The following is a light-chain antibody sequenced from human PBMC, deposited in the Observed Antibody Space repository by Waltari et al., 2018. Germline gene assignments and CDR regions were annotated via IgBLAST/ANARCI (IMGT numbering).Light chain of an antibody. CDR2: SAT. J-gene: IGKJ4*01. CDR3: QQTDSFPHT. CDR1: QGISTW. V-gene: IGKV1-12*01. Sequence: DIQMTQSPSSVAASVGDRVTITCRASQGISTWLALFQQRPGKAPNRLIHSATGLQSGVPSRFSGSASGTDFTRTITSLQPEDFGTYYCQQTDSFPHTFGGGTKVEIK.